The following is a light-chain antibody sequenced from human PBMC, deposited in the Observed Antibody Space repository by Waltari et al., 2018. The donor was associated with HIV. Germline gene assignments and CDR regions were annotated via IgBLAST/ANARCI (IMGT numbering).Light chain of an antibody. J-gene: IGKJ4*01. CDR1: QDINKF. CDR2: DAS. Sequence: DIQITQSPSSLSASVGDRVTITCQASQDINKFLNWYQQKAGKAPKLLIYDASKLKPGGPSRLSGSGSGTDFTVTISSLQPEDFATYYCQQYHNLPLTFGGGTKVEIK. CDR3: QQYHNLPLT. V-gene: IGKV1-33*01.